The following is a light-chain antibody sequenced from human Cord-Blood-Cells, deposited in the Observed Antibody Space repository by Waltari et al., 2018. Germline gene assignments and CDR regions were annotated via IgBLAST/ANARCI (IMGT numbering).Light chain of an antibody. V-gene: IGLV1-47*01. CDR2: RNN. CDR1: SSNIGSNY. CDR3: AAWDDSLSGPV. Sequence: QSVLTQPPSASGTPGQRVTISCSGSSSNIGSNYVYWYPQLPGTAPKLLIYRNNQRPSGVPGRFSGSKSGPSASLATSGLRSEDEADYYCAAWDDSLSGPVFGGGTKLTVL. J-gene: IGLJ2*01.